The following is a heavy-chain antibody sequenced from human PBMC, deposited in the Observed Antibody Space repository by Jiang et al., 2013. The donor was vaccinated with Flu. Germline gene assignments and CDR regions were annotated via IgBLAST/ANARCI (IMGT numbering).Heavy chain of an antibody. CDR1: GFSFGDYA. CDR2: IRNKLYRGTT. Sequence: QLLEVWGRLGAARRSLRLSCTTSGFSFGDYAVSWLRQAPGKGLEWVGFIRNKLYRGTTDYAASVKGRFTISRDDSKSIAYLQMSSLKTEDTAIYYCTRDLVRDVILIPTTYFDYWGQGALVTVSS. CDR3: TRDLVRDVILIPTTYFDY. J-gene: IGHJ4*02. D-gene: IGHD2-8*01. V-gene: IGHV3-49*03.